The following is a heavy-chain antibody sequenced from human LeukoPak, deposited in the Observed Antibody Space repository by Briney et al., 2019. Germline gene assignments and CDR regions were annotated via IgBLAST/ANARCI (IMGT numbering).Heavy chain of an antibody. J-gene: IGHJ4*02. D-gene: IGHD3-22*01. CDR2: IIPIFGTA. CDR1: GCTFSSYA. V-gene: IGHV1-69*13. CDR3: AREYRGYYDSSGYYGLDY. Sequence: ASVTVSCTASGCTFSSYAISWVRQAHGQGLELMGGIIPIFGTANYAQKFQGRVTITADESTSKAYMELSSLRSEDTAVYYCAREYRGYYDSSGYYGLDYWGQGTLVTVSS.